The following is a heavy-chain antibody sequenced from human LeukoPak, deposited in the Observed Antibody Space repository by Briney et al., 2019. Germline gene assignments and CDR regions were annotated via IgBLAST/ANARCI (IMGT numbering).Heavy chain of an antibody. CDR2: ITASDYTT. V-gene: IGHV3-23*01. CDR3: AREDDYGYFDY. CDR1: GFTFSSYA. J-gene: IGHJ4*02. D-gene: IGHD4-17*01. Sequence: PGGSLRLSCAASGFTFSSYAMSWVRQAPGKGLEWVSSITASDYTTYADSVKGRFTISRDNSKNTLYLQMDSLRAEDTAVYYCAREDDYGYFDYWGQGTLVTVSS.